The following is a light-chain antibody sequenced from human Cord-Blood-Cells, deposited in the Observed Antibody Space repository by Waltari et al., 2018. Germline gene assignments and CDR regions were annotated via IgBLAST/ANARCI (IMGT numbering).Light chain of an antibody. J-gene: IGLJ1*01. CDR2: EVS. CDR3: SSYAGSNNYV. Sequence: QSALTPPPSASGSPGQSVTISCTGTNRDVGGYNYVSWYQQHPGKAPKLMIYEVSKRPSGVPDRFSGSKSGNTASLTVSGLQAEDEADYYCSSYAGSNNYVFGTGTKVTVL. CDR1: NRDVGGYNY. V-gene: IGLV2-8*01.